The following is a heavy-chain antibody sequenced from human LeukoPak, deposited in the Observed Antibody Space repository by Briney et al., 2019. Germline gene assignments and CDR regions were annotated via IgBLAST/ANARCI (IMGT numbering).Heavy chain of an antibody. Sequence: SETLSLTCTVSGGSISSYYWSWIRQPPGKGLEWIGYIYYSGSTNYNPSLKSRVTISVDTSKNQFSLKLSSVTAADTAVYYCARSGQWELLLGYFDYWGQGTLVTVSS. V-gene: IGHV4-59*12. D-gene: IGHD1-26*01. CDR3: ARSGQWELLLGYFDY. CDR2: IYYSGST. CDR1: GGSISSYY. J-gene: IGHJ4*02.